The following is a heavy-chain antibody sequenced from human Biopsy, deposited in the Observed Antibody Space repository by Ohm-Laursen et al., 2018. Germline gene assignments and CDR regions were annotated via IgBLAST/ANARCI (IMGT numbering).Heavy chain of an antibody. CDR2: NIPILGTG. CDR1: GGTFSNYG. Sequence: AASVKVSCKAPGGTFSNYGVNWVRQAPGQGLEWLGGNIPILGTGNYAQKFQDRVTIVADKSTSTAYMELSSLRSDDTAIYYCATVRGLVWFGELIAWGQGTLVTVSS. CDR3: ATVRGLVWFGELIA. J-gene: IGHJ5*02. D-gene: IGHD3-10*01. V-gene: IGHV1-69*06.